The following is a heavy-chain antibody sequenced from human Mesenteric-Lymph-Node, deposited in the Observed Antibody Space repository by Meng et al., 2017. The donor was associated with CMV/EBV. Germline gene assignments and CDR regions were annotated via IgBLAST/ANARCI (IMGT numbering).Heavy chain of an antibody. D-gene: IGHD6-6*01. J-gene: IGHJ4*02. Sequence: GGSLRLSCAASGFTFDDYAMHWVRQAPGKGLEWVSGISWNSGSIGYADSVKGRFTISRDNAENSLYLQMNSLRAEDTALYYCAKDMQYSSSSGTPFDYWGQGTLVTVSS. CDR3: AKDMQYSSSSGTPFDY. CDR1: GFTFDDYA. V-gene: IGHV3-9*01. CDR2: ISWNSGSI.